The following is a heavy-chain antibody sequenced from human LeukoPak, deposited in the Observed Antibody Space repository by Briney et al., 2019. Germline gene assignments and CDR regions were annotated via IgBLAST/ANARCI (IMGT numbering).Heavy chain of an antibody. CDR1: GYTFTSYD. Sequence: ASVKASCKASGYTFTSYDINWVRQATGQGLEWMGWMNPNSGNTGYAQKFQGRVTITRNTSISTAYMELSSLRSEDTAVYYCARSLAITFGGVIVSHDAFDIWGQGTMVTVSS. CDR2: MNPNSGNT. V-gene: IGHV1-8*03. CDR3: ARSLAITFGGVIVSHDAFDI. J-gene: IGHJ3*02. D-gene: IGHD3-16*02.